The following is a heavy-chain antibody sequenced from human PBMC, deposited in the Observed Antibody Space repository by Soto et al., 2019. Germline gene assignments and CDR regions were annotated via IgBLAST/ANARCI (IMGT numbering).Heavy chain of an antibody. CDR3: ARVGSSSTYYYYGMDV. V-gene: IGHV1-69*12. Sequence: QVQLVQSGAEVKKPGSSVKVSCKASGGTFSSYAISWVRQAPGQGLEWMGGIIPIFGTANYAQKFQGRVTITADESTRTAYRELSSLRSEDTAVYDCARVGSSSTYYYYGMDVWGQGTTVTVSS. D-gene: IGHD6-6*01. J-gene: IGHJ6*02. CDR1: GGTFSSYA. CDR2: IIPIFGTA.